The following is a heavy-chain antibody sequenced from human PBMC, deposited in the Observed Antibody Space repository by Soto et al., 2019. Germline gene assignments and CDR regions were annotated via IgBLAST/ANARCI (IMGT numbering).Heavy chain of an antibody. Sequence: QVQLVQSGAEVKKPGSSVKVSCKASGGTFSSYAISWVRQAPGQGLEWMGGIIPIFGTANYAQKFQGRVTITADESTSTAYMELSSLRSEDTAVYYCARGTIFGVVPPLYYGMDVWGQGTTVTVSS. CDR2: IIPIFGTA. CDR1: GGTFSSYA. CDR3: ARGTIFGVVPPLYYGMDV. V-gene: IGHV1-69*12. D-gene: IGHD3-3*01. J-gene: IGHJ6*02.